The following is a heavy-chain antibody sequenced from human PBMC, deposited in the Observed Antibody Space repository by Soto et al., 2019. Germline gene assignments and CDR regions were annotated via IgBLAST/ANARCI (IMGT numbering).Heavy chain of an antibody. CDR1: GFTVSTKY. V-gene: IGHV3-66*01. D-gene: IGHD3-16*01. Sequence: EVQLVESGGGLVQPGGSLRLSCAASGFTVSTKYMSWVRQAPGRGLEWVSVIYSGGSTFYADSVRGRFTISRDNSKNTVILQMSSLRAGDTAVYFCGRDRWAAAYWGQVTLVTVSS. CDR3: GRDRWAAAY. CDR2: IYSGGST. J-gene: IGHJ4*02.